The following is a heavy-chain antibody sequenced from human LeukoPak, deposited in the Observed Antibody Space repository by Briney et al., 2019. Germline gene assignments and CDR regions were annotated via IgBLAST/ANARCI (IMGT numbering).Heavy chain of an antibody. CDR1: GFTFSSYA. Sequence: GRSLRLSCAASGFTFSSYAIHWVRQAPGKGLEWVAVISSDGSNKYYADSVKGRFTISRDNSKNTLYLQINSLRGEDTAVYYCARDRSQRAYSYGPDGEWGQGTLVTVSS. CDR2: ISSDGSNK. D-gene: IGHD5-18*01. J-gene: IGHJ4*02. CDR3: ARDRSQRAYSYGPDGE. V-gene: IGHV3-30*01.